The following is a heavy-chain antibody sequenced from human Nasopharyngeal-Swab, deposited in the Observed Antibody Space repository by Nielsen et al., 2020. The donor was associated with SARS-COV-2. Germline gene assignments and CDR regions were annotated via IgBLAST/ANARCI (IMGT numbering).Heavy chain of an antibody. Sequence: SETLSLTCAVYGGSFSGYYWSWIRKPPGKGLEWIGEINHSGSTNYNPSLKSRVTISVDTSKNQFSLKLSSVTAADTAVYYCARREDTIFGVVTHFDYWGQGTLVTVSS. CDR3: ARREDTIFGVVTHFDY. V-gene: IGHV4-34*01. CDR1: GGSFSGYY. D-gene: IGHD3-3*01. CDR2: INHSGST. J-gene: IGHJ4*02.